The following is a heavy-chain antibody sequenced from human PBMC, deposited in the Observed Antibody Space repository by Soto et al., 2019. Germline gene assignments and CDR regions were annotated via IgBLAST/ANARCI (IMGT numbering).Heavy chain of an antibody. J-gene: IGHJ5*02. Sequence: PGESLKISCAASGFTFSSYAMHWVRQAPGKGLEWVAVISYDGSNKYYADSVMGRLSISRDNSKNTLYLQMNSLRAEDTAVYYCARGGKGLLQPNWFDPWGQGNLVTVSS. CDR1: GFTFSSYA. CDR2: ISYDGSNK. D-gene: IGHD3-22*01. CDR3: ARGGKGLLQPNWFDP. V-gene: IGHV3-30-3*01.